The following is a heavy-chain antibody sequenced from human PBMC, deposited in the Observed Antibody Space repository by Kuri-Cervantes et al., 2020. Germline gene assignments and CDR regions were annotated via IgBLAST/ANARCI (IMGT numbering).Heavy chain of an antibody. CDR3: ARDGSSWYHWFDP. CDR1: GGSFSGYY. D-gene: IGHD6-13*01. J-gene: IGHJ5*02. CDR2: INHSGST. V-gene: IGHV4-34*01. Sequence: GSLRLSCAVYGGSFSGYYWSWIRQPPGKGLEWIGEINHSGSTNYNPSLKSRVTISVDTSKNQFSLKLSSVTAADTAVYYCARDGSSWYHWFDPWGQGTLVTVSS.